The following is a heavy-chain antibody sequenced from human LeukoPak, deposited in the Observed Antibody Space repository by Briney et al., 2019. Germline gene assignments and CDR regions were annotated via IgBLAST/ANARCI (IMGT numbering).Heavy chain of an antibody. J-gene: IGHJ4*02. CDR2: ISPNSGGT. CDR3: ARVSYSSSWYGRSEYYFDY. V-gene: IGHV1-2*02. CDR1: GYTFTGYY. Sequence: ASVKVSCKASGYTFTGYYMHWVRQAPGQGLEWMGWISPNSGGTNYAQKFQGRVTMTRDTSISTAYMELSRLRSDDTAVYYCARVSYSSSWYGRSEYYFDYWGQGTLVTVSS. D-gene: IGHD6-13*01.